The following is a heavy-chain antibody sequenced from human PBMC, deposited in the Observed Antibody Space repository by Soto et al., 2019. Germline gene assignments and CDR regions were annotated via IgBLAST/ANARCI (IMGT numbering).Heavy chain of an antibody. CDR3: ARSHSSGYFYYFDY. J-gene: IGHJ4*02. D-gene: IGHD3-22*01. V-gene: IGHV4-39*01. CDR1: GGSISSSSYY. Sequence: SETLSLTCTVSGGSISSSSYYWGWIRQPPGKGLEWIGSIYYSGSTYYNPSLKSRVTISVDTSKNQFSLKLSSVTAADTAVYYCARSHSSGYFYYFDYWGQGTLVTVSS. CDR2: IYYSGST.